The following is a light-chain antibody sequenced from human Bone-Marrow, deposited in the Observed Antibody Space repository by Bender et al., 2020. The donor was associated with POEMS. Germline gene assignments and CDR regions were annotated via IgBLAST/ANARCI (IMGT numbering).Light chain of an antibody. CDR2: DFN. Sequence: QSALTQPASVSGSPGQSITISCTGTSSDIGGYNYVSWYQQHPGKAPKLMILDFNTRPSGFSNRFSRSKSGNTASLTISGLQAEDEADYFCISYTSSSTLVFGGGTKLPVL. CDR3: ISYTSSSTLV. CDR1: SSDIGGYNY. V-gene: IGLV2-14*03. J-gene: IGLJ3*02.